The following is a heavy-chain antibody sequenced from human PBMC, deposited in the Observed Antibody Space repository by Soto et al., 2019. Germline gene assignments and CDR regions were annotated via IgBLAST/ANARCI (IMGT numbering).Heavy chain of an antibody. CDR1: GVTFSNAW. Sequence: GGSLRLSCAASGVTFSNAWRNWVRQAPGKGLEWVGRIKSKTNSGTTDYAAPVKGRFDISRDDSKNMVYLQMNSLKTEDTGIYYCTPDSYSTMIVLRFDYWGHGTLVTVSS. V-gene: IGHV3-15*07. CDR3: TPDSYSTMIVLRFDY. CDR2: IKSKTNSGTT. D-gene: IGHD3-22*01. J-gene: IGHJ4*01.